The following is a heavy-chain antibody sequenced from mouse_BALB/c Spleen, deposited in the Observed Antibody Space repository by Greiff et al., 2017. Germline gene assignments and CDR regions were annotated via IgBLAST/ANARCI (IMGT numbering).Heavy chain of an antibody. CDR3: ARDRDGYDD. Sequence: EVQLVESGGGLVQPGGSRKLSCAASGFTFSDYGMAWVRQAPGQGPGWVAFISTLAYSIYYADTVTGRFTISRENAKNTLYLEMSSLGSEDTAMYYCARDRDGYDDWGQGTTLTVSS. V-gene: IGHV5-15*02. J-gene: IGHJ2*01. CDR1: GFTFSDYG. CDR2: ISTLAYSI. D-gene: IGHD2-3*01.